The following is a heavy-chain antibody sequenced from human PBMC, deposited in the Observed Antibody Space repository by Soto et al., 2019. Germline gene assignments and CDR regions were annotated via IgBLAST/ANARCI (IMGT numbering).Heavy chain of an antibody. Sequence: ASVKVSCKAYGYSFGNIYVVWVRQAPGQGLEWMGGINAAGGSTSYAQKFQGRVTITRDTSASTAYMELSSLRSEDTAVYYCARGGPPIDYWGQGTLVTVSS. J-gene: IGHJ4*02. CDR3: ARGGPPIDY. V-gene: IGHV1-46*01. CDR2: INAAGGST. D-gene: IGHD3-10*01. CDR1: GYSFGNIY.